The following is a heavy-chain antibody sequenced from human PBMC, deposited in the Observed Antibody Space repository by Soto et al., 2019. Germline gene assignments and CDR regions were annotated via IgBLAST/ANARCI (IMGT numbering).Heavy chain of an antibody. V-gene: IGHV1-69*19. D-gene: IGHD1-26*01. CDR2: IIPIFGTA. J-gene: IGHJ6*02. CDR3: ARDCGLVGAPDQYGIEV. Sequence: QVQLVQSGAEVKKPGSSVKVSCKASGGTFSSYAISWVRPAPGHGLEWMGGIIPIFGTANYAQQLQGRVTSTPDESTSTGYMELSSMRFEDTAVSYYARDCGLVGAPDQYGIEVWGQGTTVNVS. CDR1: GGTFSSYA.